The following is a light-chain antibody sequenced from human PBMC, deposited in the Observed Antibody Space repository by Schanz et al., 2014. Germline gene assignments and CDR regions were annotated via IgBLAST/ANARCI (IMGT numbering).Light chain of an antibody. J-gene: IGKJ3*01. V-gene: IGKV4-1*01. CDR2: WAS. CDR3: QQYYSTPPT. Sequence: DIVMTQSPDSLAVSLGERATLNCKSSQNLLHSSNNRNYLAWYQLKPGQPPKLLIYWASTREAGVPDRFSGGGSATDFTLTISSLQAEDVAVYYCQQYYSTPPTFGPGTKVDNK. CDR1: QNLLHSSNNRNY.